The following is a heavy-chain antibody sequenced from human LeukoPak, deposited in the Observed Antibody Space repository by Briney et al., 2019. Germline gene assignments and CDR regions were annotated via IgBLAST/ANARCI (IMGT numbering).Heavy chain of an antibody. CDR3: AKDSSRWLDLDY. J-gene: IGHJ4*02. CDR1: GGSISSYY. Sequence: SETLSLTCTVSGGSISSYYWSWIRQPAGKGLEWIGRIYTSGSTNYNPSLKSRVTMSVDTSKNQFSLKLSSVTAADTAVYYCAKDSSRWLDLDYWGQGTLVTVSS. V-gene: IGHV4-4*07. CDR2: IYTSGST. D-gene: IGHD6-19*01.